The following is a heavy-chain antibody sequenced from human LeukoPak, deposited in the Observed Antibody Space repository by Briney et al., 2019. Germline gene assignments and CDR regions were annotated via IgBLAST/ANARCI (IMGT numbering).Heavy chain of an antibody. J-gene: IGHJ4*02. CDR1: GYTFTGYY. Sequence: ASVKVSCKASGYTFTGYYMHWVRQAPGQGLEWMGRINPNSGGTSYAQKVQGRVTMTRDTSISTAYMELSRLRSDDTAVYYCASWGSGSYYVDYWGQGTLVTVSS. CDR3: ASWGSGSYYVDY. D-gene: IGHD3-10*01. CDR2: INPNSGGT. V-gene: IGHV1-2*06.